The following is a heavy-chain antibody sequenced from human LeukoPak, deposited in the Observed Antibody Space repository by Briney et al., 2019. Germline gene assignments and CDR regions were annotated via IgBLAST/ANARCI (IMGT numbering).Heavy chain of an antibody. CDR3: ARDIGRYGVDWAFDI. CDR1: GYTFTGYY. CDR2: INPNSGGT. Sequence: GASVKVSCKXSGYTFTGYYMHWVRQAPGQGLEWMGWINPNSGGTNYAQKFQGRVTMTRDTSISTAYMELSRLRSDDTAVYYCARDIGRYGVDWAFDIWGQGTMVTVSS. V-gene: IGHV1-2*02. J-gene: IGHJ3*02. D-gene: IGHD4-17*01.